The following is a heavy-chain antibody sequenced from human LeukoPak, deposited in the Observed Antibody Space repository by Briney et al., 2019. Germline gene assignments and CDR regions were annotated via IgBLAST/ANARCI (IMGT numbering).Heavy chain of an antibody. CDR1: GFTFSSYA. Sequence: GRSLRLSCAASGFTFSSYAMHWVRQAPGKGLEWVAVISYDGSNKYYADSVKGRFTISRDNSKNTLYLQMNSLRAEDTAVYYCAKGSIAVAGTMDYWGQGTLVTVSS. CDR2: ISYDGSNK. V-gene: IGHV3-30*04. CDR3: AKGSIAVAGTMDY. J-gene: IGHJ4*02. D-gene: IGHD6-19*01.